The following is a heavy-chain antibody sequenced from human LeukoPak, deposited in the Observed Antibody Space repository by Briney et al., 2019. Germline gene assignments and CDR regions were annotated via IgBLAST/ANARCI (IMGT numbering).Heavy chain of an antibody. CDR2: INSDGSST. J-gene: IGHJ4*02. CDR3: ARSYGSGSYYAVSPSDY. CDR1: GFTFYSYW. D-gene: IGHD3-10*01. V-gene: IGHV3-74*01. Sequence: GVSVRLSCAASGFTFYSYWMQWVRQAPGKGLVWFSRINSDGSSTSYADSVKGRFTISRDNAKNTLYLQMNSLRAEDTAVYYCARSYGSGSYYAVSPSDYWGQGTLVTVSS.